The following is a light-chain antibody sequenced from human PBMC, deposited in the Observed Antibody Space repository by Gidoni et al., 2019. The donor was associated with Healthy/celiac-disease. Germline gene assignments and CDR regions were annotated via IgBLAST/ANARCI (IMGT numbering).Light chain of an antibody. J-gene: IGKJ2*01. CDR3: QQYNSYSYT. V-gene: IGKV1-5*03. Sequence: DIQMTQSPSTLSASVGDRVTITCLASQSISSWLAWYQQKPGKAPNLLIYKASSLESGVPSRFSGSGSGSELTLTIRSLQPDDFATYYCQQYNSYSYTFGQGTKLEIK. CDR2: KAS. CDR1: QSISSW.